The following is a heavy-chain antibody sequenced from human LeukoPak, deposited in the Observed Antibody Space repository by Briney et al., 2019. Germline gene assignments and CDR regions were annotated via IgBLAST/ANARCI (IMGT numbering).Heavy chain of an antibody. V-gene: IGHV3-7*03. Sequence: GGSLRLPCAASGFTLSYYWMSWVRQAPGKGREWLANIKEDGSDKHYVDSLKDRFTISRDNAKNTLYLQMDSLRAEDTAVYYCATQGSTQAQANFAYWGQDTRLSLSS. CDR1: GFTLSYYW. J-gene: IGHJ4*02. CDR2: IKEDGSDK. CDR3: ATQGSTQAQANFAY. D-gene: IGHD3-10*01.